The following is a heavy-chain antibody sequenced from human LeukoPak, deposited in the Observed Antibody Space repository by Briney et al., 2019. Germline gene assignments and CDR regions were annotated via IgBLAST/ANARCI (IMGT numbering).Heavy chain of an antibody. D-gene: IGHD2-2*01. V-gene: IGHV3-30*03. Sequence: GGSLRLSCAASGFTFSSYGMHCVRQAPGKGLEWVAVISYDGSNKYYADSVKGRFTISRDNSKNTLYLQMNSLRAEDTAVYYCAGPTLGYCSSTSCPSAGDYYGMDVWGQGTTVTVSS. CDR1: GFTFSSYG. CDR3: AGPTLGYCSSTSCPSAGDYYGMDV. CDR2: ISYDGSNK. J-gene: IGHJ6*02.